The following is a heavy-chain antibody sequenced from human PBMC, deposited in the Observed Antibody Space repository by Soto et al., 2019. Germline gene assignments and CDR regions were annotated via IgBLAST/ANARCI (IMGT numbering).Heavy chain of an antibody. D-gene: IGHD2-21*01. CDR3: ARRALSGDADC. J-gene: IGHJ1*01. CDR2: IWYDGSNQ. V-gene: IGHV3-33*01. Sequence: GGSLRLSCAASGFTFSTYGMHWVRQAPGRGLEWVAIIWYDGSNQYYADSVKGRFTISRDNTKNIVYLQMNSLSADDSAVYYCARRALSGDADCWGQGTRVTVSS. CDR1: GFTFSTYG.